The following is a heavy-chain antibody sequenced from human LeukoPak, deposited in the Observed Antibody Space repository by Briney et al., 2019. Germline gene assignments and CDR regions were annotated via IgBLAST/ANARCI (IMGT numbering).Heavy chain of an antibody. D-gene: IGHD1-26*01. CDR1: GYTFTGYY. J-gene: IGHJ4*02. CDR3: AREVEWELLSEYYFDY. V-gene: IGHV1-2*02. Sequence: ASVKVSCKASGYTFTGYYMHWLRQSPGQGLEWMGWINPNSGGTNYAQKFQGRVTMTRDTSISTAYMELSRLRSDDTAVYYCAREVEWELLSEYYFDYWGQGTLVTVSS. CDR2: INPNSGGT.